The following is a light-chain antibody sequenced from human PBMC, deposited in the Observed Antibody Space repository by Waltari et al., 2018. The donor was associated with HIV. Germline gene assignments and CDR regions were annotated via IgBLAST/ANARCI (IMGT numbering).Light chain of an antibody. CDR3: CSYAGSSTVV. Sequence: QSALTQPASVSGSPGQSITISCTGTSSDVGDYNYVSWYQQHPGKAPKLIIYDVNKRPSGVSSRFSGSKAGNTASLTISGLQAEDEADYYCCSYAGSSTVVFGGGTKLTVL. J-gene: IGLJ2*01. V-gene: IGLV2-23*02. CDR1: SSDVGDYNY. CDR2: DVN.